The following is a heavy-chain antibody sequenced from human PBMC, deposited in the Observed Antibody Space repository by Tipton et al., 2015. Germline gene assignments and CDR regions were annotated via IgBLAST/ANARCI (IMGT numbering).Heavy chain of an antibody. CDR3: AREEGPFDY. CDR1: GFAFSDYG. V-gene: IGHV3-33*01. J-gene: IGHJ4*02. CDR2: IWYDGSDE. Sequence: SLRLSCAASGFAFSDYGMHWVRQAPGKGLEWVAVIWYDGSDEYYVDSVKGRFTISRDNSKNTMYLQMNSLRAEDTAEYYCAREEGPFDYWGQGTLVTVSS.